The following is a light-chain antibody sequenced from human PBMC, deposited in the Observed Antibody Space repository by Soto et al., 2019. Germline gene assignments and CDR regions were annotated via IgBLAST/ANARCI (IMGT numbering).Light chain of an antibody. J-gene: IGKJ1*01. CDR1: QTISSW. V-gene: IGKV1-5*03. Sequence: DIQMTQSPSTLSGSVGDRVTITCRASQTISSWLAWYQQKPGKAPKLLIYKASTLKSGVPSRFSGSGSGTDFTLTISSLQSEDFALYYCQQYNNWPWTCGQGTRWIS. CDR3: QQYNNWPWT. CDR2: KAS.